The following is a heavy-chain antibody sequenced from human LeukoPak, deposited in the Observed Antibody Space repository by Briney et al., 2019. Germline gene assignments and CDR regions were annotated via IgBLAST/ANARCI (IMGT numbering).Heavy chain of an antibody. D-gene: IGHD3-10*01. Sequence: ASVKVSCKASGYTFTRHYMNWVRQAPGQGLEWMGKINPSSGGTGYAQKFQGRVTMTRDTSTSTVYTELTSLRSEDTAVYYCARDSVLPSGYFQHWGQGTLVTVSS. CDR1: GYTFTRHY. V-gene: IGHV1-46*01. CDR3: ARDSVLPSGYFQH. CDR2: INPSSGGT. J-gene: IGHJ1*01.